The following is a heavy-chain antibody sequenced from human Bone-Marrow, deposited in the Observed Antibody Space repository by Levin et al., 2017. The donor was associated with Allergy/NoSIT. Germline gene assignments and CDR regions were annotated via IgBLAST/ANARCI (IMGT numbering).Heavy chain of an antibody. CDR1: GFTFSSYS. CDR3: ARDFTPEIVVVPAAITLIYYYYYYMDV. Sequence: GGSLRLSCAASGFTFSSYSMNWVRQAPGKGLEWVSSISSSSSYIYYADSVKGRFTISRDNAKNSLYLQMNSLRAEDTAVYYCARDFTPEIVVVPAAITLIYYYYYYMDVWGKGTTVTVSS. CDR2: ISSSSSYI. V-gene: IGHV3-21*01. J-gene: IGHJ6*03. D-gene: IGHD2-2*01.